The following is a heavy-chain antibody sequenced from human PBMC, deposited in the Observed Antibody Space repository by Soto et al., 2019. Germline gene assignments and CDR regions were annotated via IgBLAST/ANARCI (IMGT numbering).Heavy chain of an antibody. Sequence: QVQLQESGPGLVEPSGTLSLTCGVSGGSISTNNWWSWVRQSPGRGLEWIGEIYHSGSTNYNPSLKRRVTMSVDKSKNPFSLELTSVTAADTAVYYCAREKGAGTYMGFDYWGQGTLVTVSS. CDR1: GGSISTNNW. D-gene: IGHD3-10*01. CDR3: AREKGAGTYMGFDY. V-gene: IGHV4-4*02. J-gene: IGHJ4*02. CDR2: IYHSGST.